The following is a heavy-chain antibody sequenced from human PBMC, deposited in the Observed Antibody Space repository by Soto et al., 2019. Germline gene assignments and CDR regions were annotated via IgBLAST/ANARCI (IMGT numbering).Heavy chain of an antibody. CDR2: IYPTGST. J-gene: IGHJ5*02. Sequence: KTSETLSLTCTVSGDSFSNYYCNWVRKSAGKGLEWIGRIYPTGSTTYNPSLKSRLTMSVDTSKNQFSLRLTSMTAADTAVYYCATGRSEVVPGAMDTWGQGTLVTVS. D-gene: IGHD2-2*01. CDR1: GDSFSNYY. CDR3: ATGRSEVVPGAMDT. V-gene: IGHV4-4*07.